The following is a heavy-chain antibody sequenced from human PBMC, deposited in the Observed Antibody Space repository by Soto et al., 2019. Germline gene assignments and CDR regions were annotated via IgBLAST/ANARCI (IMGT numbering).Heavy chain of an antibody. CDR3: AWLAAAGIDPKANYYYYGMVV. Sequence: GASVKVSCKASGYTFTSYYMHWVRQAPGQGLEWMGIINPSGGSTSYAQKFQGRVTMTRDTSTSTVYMELSSLRSEDTAVYYCAWLAAAGIDPKANYYYYGMVVWGQGTTVTVSS. CDR2: INPSGGST. D-gene: IGHD6-13*01. CDR1: GYTFTSYY. J-gene: IGHJ6*02. V-gene: IGHV1-46*01.